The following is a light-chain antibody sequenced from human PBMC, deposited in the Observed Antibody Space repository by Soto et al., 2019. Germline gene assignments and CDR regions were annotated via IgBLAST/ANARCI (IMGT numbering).Light chain of an antibody. J-gene: IGKJ2*01. V-gene: IGKV1-39*01. CDR2: LAS. CDR1: QNVATY. CDR3: QQSYSTPYT. Sequence: DIQMTQSPSSLSASIGDRVTISCRASQNVATYLNWYQQKPGKAPKLLIYLASTLQSGVPSRFSGSGSGTDFTLTISSLQPEDVAAYFCQQSYSTPYTFRRGTKLEIK.